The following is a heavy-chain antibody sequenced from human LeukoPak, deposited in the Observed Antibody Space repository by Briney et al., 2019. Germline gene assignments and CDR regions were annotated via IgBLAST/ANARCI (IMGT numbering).Heavy chain of an antibody. CDR3: ARDSTGTCESDY. CDR2: IIPIFGIA. J-gene: IGHJ4*02. V-gene: IGHV1-69*17. CDR1: GYTFSSYA. D-gene: IGHD1-1*01. Sequence: SVKVSCKASGYTFSSYAISWVRQAPGQGLEWMGRIIPIFGIADYAQKFQGRVTITADKSTSTAYMELSSLRSEETAVYYCARDSTGTCESDYWGQGTLVTVSS.